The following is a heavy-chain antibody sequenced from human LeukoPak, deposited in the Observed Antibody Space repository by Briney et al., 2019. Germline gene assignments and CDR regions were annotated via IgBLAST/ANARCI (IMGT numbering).Heavy chain of an antibody. V-gene: IGHV3-30*18. CDR1: GFTFSSYG. D-gene: IGHD3-10*01. CDR2: ISYDGGNK. CDR3: AKDSASGDLLPSYFDY. J-gene: IGHJ4*02. Sequence: PGGSLRLSCAASGFTFSSYGMHWVRQAPGKGLEWVALISYDGGNKYYADSVMGRFTISRDNSENTLYLQMSSLRAEDTAVYYCAKDSASGDLLPSYFDYWGQGTLVTVSS.